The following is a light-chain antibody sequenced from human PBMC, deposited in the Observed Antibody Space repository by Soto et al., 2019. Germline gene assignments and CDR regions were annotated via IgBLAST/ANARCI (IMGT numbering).Light chain of an antibody. V-gene: IGKV1-39*01. Sequence: DIQMTQSPSSLSASVGDRVTITCRASQSVSTYLNWYQQKPGKAPNLLIYGASTLQGGVPSRLSGSGSGTEFTLTIPSLQPEDFATYYCQQSYTTPPTFGGGTKVEIK. CDR2: GAS. J-gene: IGKJ4*01. CDR1: QSVSTY. CDR3: QQSYTTPPT.